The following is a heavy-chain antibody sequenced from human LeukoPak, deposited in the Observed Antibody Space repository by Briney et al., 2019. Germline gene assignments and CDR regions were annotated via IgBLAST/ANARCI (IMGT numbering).Heavy chain of an antibody. V-gene: IGHV3-21*01. D-gene: IGHD6-19*01. J-gene: IGHJ4*02. CDR1: GFTFSSYS. Sequence: GGSLRLSCAASGFTFSSYSMNWVRQAPGKGLEWVSSISTRSTYIYYADSVKGRFTISRDNAKNSLYLQMNALRAEDTAVYYCARGISSSGWLVDHWGQGTLVTVSS. CDR2: ISTRSTYI. CDR3: ARGISSSGWLVDH.